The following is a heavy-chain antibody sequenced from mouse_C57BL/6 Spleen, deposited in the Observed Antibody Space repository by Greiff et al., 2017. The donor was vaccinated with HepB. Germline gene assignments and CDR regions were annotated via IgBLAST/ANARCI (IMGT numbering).Heavy chain of an antibody. CDR2: INPNNGGT. D-gene: IGHD2-3*01. Sequence: EVQLQQSGPELVKPGASVKISCKASGYTFTDYYMNWVKQSHGKSLEWIGDINPNNGGTSYNQKFKGKATLTVDKSSSTAYMELRSLTSEDSAVYYCARLWDGYYFDYWGQGTTLTVSS. V-gene: IGHV1-26*01. CDR1: GYTFTDYY. CDR3: ARLWDGYYFDY. J-gene: IGHJ2*01.